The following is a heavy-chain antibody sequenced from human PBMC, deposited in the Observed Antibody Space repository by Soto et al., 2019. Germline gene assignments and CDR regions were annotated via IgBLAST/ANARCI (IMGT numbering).Heavy chain of an antibody. J-gene: IGHJ6*02. CDR3: ARGYGSGSYLGFYYYYGMDV. Sequence: SETLSLTCAVSGGYISSSSLWSWVSKPPGKGLEWIGEIYHSGSTNYNPSLKSRVTISVDKSKNQFSLKLSSVTAADTAVYYCARGYGSGSYLGFYYYYGMDVWGQGTTVTVSS. CDR1: GGYISSSSL. CDR2: IYHSGST. V-gene: IGHV4-4*02. D-gene: IGHD3-10*01.